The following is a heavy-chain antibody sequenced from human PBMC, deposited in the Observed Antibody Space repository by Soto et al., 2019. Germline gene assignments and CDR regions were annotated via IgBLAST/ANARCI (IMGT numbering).Heavy chain of an antibody. Sequence: EVHLVESGGGLVKPGGSLRLSCKASGFTFSSYAMNWVRQAPGKGLEWVSSISSGSDFIYYAVSLKGRFTVSRDNAKNSVYLQMSGLRTEDTAIYYCARDPLWFGEIGYFDYWGQGILVTVSS. V-gene: IGHV3-21*06. D-gene: IGHD3-10*01. CDR3: ARDPLWFGEIGYFDY. CDR2: ISSGSDFI. CDR1: GFTFSSYA. J-gene: IGHJ4*02.